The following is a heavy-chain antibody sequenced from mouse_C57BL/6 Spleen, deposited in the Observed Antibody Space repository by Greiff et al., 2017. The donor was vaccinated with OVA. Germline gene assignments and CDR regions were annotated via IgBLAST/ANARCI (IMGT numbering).Heavy chain of an antibody. CDR3: ASGRDYYGSSFAMDY. CDR2: ISSGSSTI. J-gene: IGHJ4*01. CDR1: GFTFSDYG. Sequence: EVNVVESGGGLVKPGGSLKLSCAASGFTFSDYGMHWVRQAPEKGLEWVAYISSGSSTIYYADTVKGRFTISRDNAKNTLFLQMTSLSSEDTAMYFCASGRDYYGSSFAMDYWGQGTSVTVSS. V-gene: IGHV5-17*01. D-gene: IGHD1-1*01.